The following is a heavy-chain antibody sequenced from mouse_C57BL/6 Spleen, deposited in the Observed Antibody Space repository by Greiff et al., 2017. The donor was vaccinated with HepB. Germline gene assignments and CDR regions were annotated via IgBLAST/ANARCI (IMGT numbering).Heavy chain of an antibody. D-gene: IGHD2-5*01. V-gene: IGHV1-59*01. CDR1: GYTFTSYW. J-gene: IGHJ2*01. Sequence: QVQLQQPGAELVRPGTSVKLSCKASGYTFTSYWMHWVKQRPGQGLEWIGVIYPSDSYTNYNQKFKGKATLTVDTSSSTAYMQLSSLTSEDSAVYYCARDYSNSFDYWGQGTTLTVSS. CDR2: IYPSDSYT. CDR3: ARDYSNSFDY.